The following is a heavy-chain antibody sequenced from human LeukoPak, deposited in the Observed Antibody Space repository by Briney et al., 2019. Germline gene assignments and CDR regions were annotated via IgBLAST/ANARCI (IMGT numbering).Heavy chain of an antibody. Sequence: SETLSLTCTVSGGSISSRSYYWGWIRQPPGKGLEWIGEIFHSGVTNYNPSLKSRVTISVDKSKNQFSLKLTSVTAADTAVYYCARVGAFFIDYWGQGTLVTVSS. CDR2: IFHSGVT. CDR3: ARVGAFFIDY. V-gene: IGHV4-39*07. D-gene: IGHD4/OR15-4a*01. J-gene: IGHJ4*02. CDR1: GGSISSRSYY.